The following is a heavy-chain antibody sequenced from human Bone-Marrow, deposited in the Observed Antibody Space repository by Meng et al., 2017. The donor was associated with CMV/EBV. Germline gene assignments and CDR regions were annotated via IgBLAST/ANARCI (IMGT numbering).Heavy chain of an antibody. J-gene: IGHJ5*02. CDR1: GGSISSSSYY. CDR2: IYYSGST. V-gene: IGHV4-39*07. D-gene: IGHD3-16*01. CDR3: ARVRLGGSSGLGEFDP. Sequence: SETLSLTCTVSGGSISSSSYYWGWIRQPPGKGLEWIGSIYYSGSTYYNPSLKSRVTISVDTSKNQFSLKLSSVTAADTAVYYCARVRLGGSSGLGEFDPWGQGTLVTVDS.